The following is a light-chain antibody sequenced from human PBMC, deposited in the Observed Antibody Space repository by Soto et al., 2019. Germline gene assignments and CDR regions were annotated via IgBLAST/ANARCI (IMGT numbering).Light chain of an antibody. Sequence: DIQMTQSPSTLSASVGDRVTITCRASQGVSNWLAWYQQKRGKAPELLIYDASSFKSGVPSRFSGSGSGTEFTLTISSLQHDDFATYYCQQYNTYSAFGQGTKVEIK. CDR2: DAS. J-gene: IGKJ1*01. CDR1: QGVSNW. CDR3: QQYNTYSA. V-gene: IGKV1-5*01.